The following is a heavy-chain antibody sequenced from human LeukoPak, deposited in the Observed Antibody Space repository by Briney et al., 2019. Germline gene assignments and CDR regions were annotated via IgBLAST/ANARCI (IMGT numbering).Heavy chain of an antibody. CDR1: GGTFSSYA. D-gene: IGHD3-16*02. J-gene: IGHJ3*02. V-gene: IGHV1-69*05. CDR2: IISIFGTA. Sequence: SVKVSCKASGGTFSSYAISWVRQAPGQGLEWMGRIISIFGTANYAQKFLGRVTITTDESTSTAYMELSSLRSEDTAVYYCAIDDLYDYVWGSYRAAAFDIWGQGTMVTVSS. CDR3: AIDDLYDYVWGSYRAAAFDI.